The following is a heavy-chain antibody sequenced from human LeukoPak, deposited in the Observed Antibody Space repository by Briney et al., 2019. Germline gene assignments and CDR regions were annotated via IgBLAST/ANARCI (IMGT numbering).Heavy chain of an antibody. D-gene: IGHD3-22*01. Sequence: SVKVSCKASGGTFNSFAVSWVRQAPGQGLEWMGGIIPILGTTNHAQKFQGRVTLTADESMTTAYMDLRSLRSEDTAVYYCARGEKYYFDRSGYYYGMDVWGQGTTVTVSS. V-gene: IGHV1-69*01. CDR2: IIPILGTT. CDR3: ARGEKYYFDRSGYYYGMDV. CDR1: GGTFNSFA. J-gene: IGHJ6*02.